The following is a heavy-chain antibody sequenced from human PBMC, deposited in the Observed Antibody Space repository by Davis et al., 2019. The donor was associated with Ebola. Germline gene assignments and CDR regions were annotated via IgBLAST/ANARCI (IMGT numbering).Heavy chain of an antibody. J-gene: IGHJ4*02. CDR1: GGSISSSSYY. V-gene: IGHV4-61*01. Sequence: PSETLSLTCTVSGGSISSSSYYWSWIRQPPGKGLEWIGYIYYSGSTNYNPSLKSRVTISVDTSKNQFSLKLSSVTAADTAVYYCARGAAGIYYWGQGTLVTVSS. CDR2: IYYSGST. CDR3: ARGAAGIYY. D-gene: IGHD6-13*01.